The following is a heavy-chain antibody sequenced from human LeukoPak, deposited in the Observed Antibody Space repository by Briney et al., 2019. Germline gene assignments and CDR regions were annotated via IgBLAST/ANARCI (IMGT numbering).Heavy chain of an antibody. J-gene: IGHJ4*02. CDR3: ARGGQLGSLDY. CDR1: GSNFSSHW. D-gene: IGHD6-13*01. Sequence: GGSLRLSCAASGSNFSSHWMTWVRQAPGKGLEWLANIKQDGSEKYYVDSVKGRFTISRDNTKSSLILQRNGLRADDTALYYCARGGQLGSLDYWGQGTLVTVSS. CDR2: IKQDGSEK. V-gene: IGHV3-7*01.